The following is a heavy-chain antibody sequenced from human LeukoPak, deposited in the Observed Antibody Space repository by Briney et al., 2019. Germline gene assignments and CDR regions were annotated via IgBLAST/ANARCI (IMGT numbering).Heavy chain of an antibody. J-gene: IGHJ3*02. CDR1: GFTVSDNY. CDR3: AGIEWERLGRAFDN. Sequence: PGWSLRLSCAASGFTVSDNYMTWVRQAPGKGLEWVSSIYSAGATHYAESVKGRFTISRDNSKNTLYLQMNSLRAEDMAVYYCAGIEWERLGRAFDNWGQGTKVNVFS. CDR2: IYSAGAT. D-gene: IGHD1-26*01. V-gene: IGHV3-53*01.